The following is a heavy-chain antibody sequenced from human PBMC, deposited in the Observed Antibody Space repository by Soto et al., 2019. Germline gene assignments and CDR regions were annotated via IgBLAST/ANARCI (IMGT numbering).Heavy chain of an antibody. V-gene: IGHV4-31*03. CDR1: GGSISSGGYY. CDR3: ARAPSTYCGGDCYSYYFDY. D-gene: IGHD2-21*02. CDR2: IYYSGST. Sequence: SGTLSLTCTVSGGSISSGGYYWSWMRQHPGKGLEWIVYIYYSGSTYYNPSLKSRVTISVDTSKNQFSLKLSSVTAADTAVYYRARAPSTYCGGDCYSYYFDYWGQGTLVTVSS. J-gene: IGHJ4*02.